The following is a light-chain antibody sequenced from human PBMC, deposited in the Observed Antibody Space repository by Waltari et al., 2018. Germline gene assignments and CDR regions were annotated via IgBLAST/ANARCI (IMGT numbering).Light chain of an antibody. J-gene: IGLJ2*01. CDR1: TSAVGSYNL. V-gene: IGLV2-23*01. CDR2: EGN. Sequence: QSALTQPASVSGSPAQSITISCTGTTSAVGSYNLLSWYHQHPGEVPKLIIYEGNKRPSGVSNRFSGSKSGNTASLTISGLQPEDEADYYCCSYGGASIRIFGGGTKVTVL. CDR3: CSYGGASIRI.